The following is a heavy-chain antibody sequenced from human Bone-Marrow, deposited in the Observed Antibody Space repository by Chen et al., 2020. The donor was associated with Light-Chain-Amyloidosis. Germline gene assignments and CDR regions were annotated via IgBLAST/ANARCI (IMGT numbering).Heavy chain of an antibody. D-gene: IGHD3-10*01. J-gene: IGHJ3*02. Sequence: QEQMLASGGGSVKPGRSLRLSCGASGFRFSDHYMTWIRQVPGKGLECVSHISYGGGATYYADSVKGRFTISRDDAKNSLFLQMNGLRAEDTAVYYCASLRLHRLDIWGQGAMVTVSS. CDR3: ASLRLHRLDI. CDR2: ISYGGGAT. V-gene: IGHV3-11*01. CDR1: GFRFSDHY.